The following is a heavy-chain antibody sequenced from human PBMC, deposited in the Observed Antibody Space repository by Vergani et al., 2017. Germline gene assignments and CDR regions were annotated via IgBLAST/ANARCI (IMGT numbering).Heavy chain of an antibody. Sequence: EVMLVQSGAEVKKPGATVKISCKVSGYTFTDYYMHWVQQAPGKGLEWMGLVDPEDGETIYAEKFQGRVTITADTSTDTAYMELSSLRSEDTAVYYCATRSSSWYLPNYYYGMDVWGQGTTVTVSS. CDR1: GYTFTDYY. CDR2: VDPEDGET. J-gene: IGHJ6*02. V-gene: IGHV1-69-2*01. CDR3: ATRSSSWYLPNYYYGMDV. D-gene: IGHD6-13*01.